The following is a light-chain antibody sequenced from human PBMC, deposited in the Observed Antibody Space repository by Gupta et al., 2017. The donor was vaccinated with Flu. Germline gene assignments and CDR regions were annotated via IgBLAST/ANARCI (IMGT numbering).Light chain of an antibody. CDR3: QQSDSTPET. V-gene: IGKV1-39*01. CDR2: TAS. J-gene: IGKJ3*01. CDR1: QSISNR. Sequence: PSSRSASGGDRVTITCRASQSISNRINWYQQKPGKAPNLLIFTASSLQSGVPSRFSGSGSGTDFTLNISGLQPEDFATYYCQQSDSTPETFGHGTKVDIK.